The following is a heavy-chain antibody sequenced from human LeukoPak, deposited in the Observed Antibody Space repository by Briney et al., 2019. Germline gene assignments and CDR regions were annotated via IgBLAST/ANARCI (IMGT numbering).Heavy chain of an antibody. CDR3: ARVSSGYSYGGEYYDY. CDR2: ISDSGIGT. CDR1: GFTFSSYA. J-gene: IGHJ4*02. V-gene: IGHV3-23*01. D-gene: IGHD3-22*01. Sequence: PGGSLRLSCAASGFTFSSYAMSWVRQAPGKGLEWVSTISDSGIGTYYADSVEGRFTISRDNSKKTLYLQMNSLRAEDTAIYYCARVSSGYSYGGEYYDYWGQGTLVTVSS.